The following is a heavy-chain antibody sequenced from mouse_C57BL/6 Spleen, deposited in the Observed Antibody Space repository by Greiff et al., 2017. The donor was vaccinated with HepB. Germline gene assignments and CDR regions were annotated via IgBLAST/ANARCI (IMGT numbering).Heavy chain of an antibody. Sequence: VQLQQSDAELVKPGASVKISCKVSGYTFTDHTIHWMKQRPEQGLEWIGYIYPRDGSTKYNEKFKGKATLTADKSSSTAYMQLNSLTSEDSAVYFCSIVPDGYKYHWYFDVWGTGTTVTVSS. CDR2: IYPRDGST. V-gene: IGHV1-78*01. CDR3: SIVPDGYKYHWYFDV. D-gene: IGHD2-3*01. CDR1: GYTFTDHT. J-gene: IGHJ1*03.